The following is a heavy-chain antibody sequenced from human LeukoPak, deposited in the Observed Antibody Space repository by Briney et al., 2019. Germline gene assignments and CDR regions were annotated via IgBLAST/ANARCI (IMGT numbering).Heavy chain of an antibody. Sequence: SETLSLTCTVSGGSISSSSDFWGWIRQPPGKGLEWIGTIYYSGSTYYNPSLKSRVTISVDTSKNQFSLKLSSVTAADTAVYYCARRGSGWYLDVDYWGQGTLVTVSS. CDR3: ARRGSGWYLDVDY. CDR1: GGSISSSSDF. J-gene: IGHJ4*02. D-gene: IGHD6-19*01. CDR2: IYYSGST. V-gene: IGHV4-39*01.